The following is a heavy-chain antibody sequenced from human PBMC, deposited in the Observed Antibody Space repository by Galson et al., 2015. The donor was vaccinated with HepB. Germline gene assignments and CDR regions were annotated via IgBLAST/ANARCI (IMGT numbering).Heavy chain of an antibody. V-gene: IGHV3-30*04. CDR1: GFTFSSYA. CDR2: ISYDGSNK. J-gene: IGHJ4*02. Sequence: SLRLSCAASGFTFSSYAMHWVRQAPGKGLEWVAVISYDGSNKYYADSVKGRFTISRDNSKNTLYLQMNSLRAEDTAVYYCARGYYGSGSSKDYWGQGTLVTVSS. D-gene: IGHD3-10*01. CDR3: ARGYYGSGSSKDY.